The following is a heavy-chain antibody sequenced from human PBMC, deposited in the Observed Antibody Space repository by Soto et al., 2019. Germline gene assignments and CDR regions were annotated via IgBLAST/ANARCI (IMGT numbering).Heavy chain of an antibody. CDR1: GGSISSSSYY. J-gene: IGHJ6*02. CDR2: IYYSGST. CDR3: ARTITMVRGGLYYYYYGTDV. V-gene: IGHV4-39*07. D-gene: IGHD3-10*01. Sequence: PSETLSLTCTVSGGSISSSSYYWGWIRQPPGKGLEWIGSIYYSGSTNYNPSLKSRVTISVDTSKNQFSLKLSSVTAADTAVYYFARTITMVRGGLYYYYYGTDVWGQGTTVTVSS.